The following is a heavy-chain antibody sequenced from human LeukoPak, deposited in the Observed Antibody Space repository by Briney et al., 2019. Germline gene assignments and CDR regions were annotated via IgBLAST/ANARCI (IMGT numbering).Heavy chain of an antibody. CDR2: IYTSGST. D-gene: IGHD3-3*01. V-gene: IGHV4-61*02. CDR1: GGSISSGSYY. CDR3: ARAGWSGYLGAIDY. Sequence: SETLSLTCTVSGGSISSGSYYWSWIRQPAGKGLEWIGRIYTSGSTNYNPSLKSRVTISVDTSKNQFSLKQSSVTAADTAVYYCARAGWSGYLGAIDYWGRGTLVTVSS. J-gene: IGHJ4*02.